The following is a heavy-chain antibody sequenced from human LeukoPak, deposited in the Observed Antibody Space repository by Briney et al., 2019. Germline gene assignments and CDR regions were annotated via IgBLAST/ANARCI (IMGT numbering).Heavy chain of an antibody. CDR3: ARLWPAPRGWLDAFDI. Sequence: ASVKVSCKASGYTFTSYGISWVRQAPGQGLEWMGIINPSGGSTSYAQKFQGRVTMTRDTSTSTVYMELSSLRSEDTAVYYCARLWPAPRGWLDAFDIWGQGTMVTVSS. CDR1: GYTFTSYG. J-gene: IGHJ3*02. CDR2: INPSGGST. V-gene: IGHV1-46*01. D-gene: IGHD6-19*01.